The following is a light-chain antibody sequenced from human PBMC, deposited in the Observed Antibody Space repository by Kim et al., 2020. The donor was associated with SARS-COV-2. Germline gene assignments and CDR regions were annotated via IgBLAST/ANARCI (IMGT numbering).Light chain of an antibody. Sequence: SPGESVTLSCRASESVRSNLAWYQQKPGQAPRLLLYSASTRATDIPARFSGSGSGTEFTLTISSLQSEDFAVYYCQQYDNWPPVTFGGGTKVEIK. V-gene: IGKV3-15*01. CDR1: ESVRSN. CDR2: SAS. J-gene: IGKJ4*01. CDR3: QQYDNWPPVT.